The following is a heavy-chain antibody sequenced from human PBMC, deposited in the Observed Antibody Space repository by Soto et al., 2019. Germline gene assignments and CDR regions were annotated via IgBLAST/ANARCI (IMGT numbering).Heavy chain of an antibody. CDR2: ISAYNGNT. V-gene: IGHV1-18*01. CDR1: GYTFTSYG. D-gene: IGHD3-3*01. Sequence: GASVKVSCKASGYTFTSYGISWVRQAPGQGLEWMGWISAYNGNTNYAQKLQGRVTMTTDTSTSTAYMELRSLRSDDTAVYYCAGDKMHDFWSGYYSPPVKMDGWGQGTTVTVSS. J-gene: IGHJ6*02. CDR3: AGDKMHDFWSGYYSPPVKMDG.